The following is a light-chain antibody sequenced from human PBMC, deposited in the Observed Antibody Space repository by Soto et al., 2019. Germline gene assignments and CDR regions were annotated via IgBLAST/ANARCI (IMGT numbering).Light chain of an antibody. V-gene: IGKV3-15*01. CDR1: QSVSSN. CDR2: GAS. Sequence: EIVMTQSPVTLSMSPGERATLSCRASQSVSSNLAWYQQKPGQAPRLLIYGASTRATGFPARFSGSGSGTEFTLTTSNLQSEDFAVYYCQQRSNWPWTFGQGTKVEI. CDR3: QQRSNWPWT. J-gene: IGKJ1*01.